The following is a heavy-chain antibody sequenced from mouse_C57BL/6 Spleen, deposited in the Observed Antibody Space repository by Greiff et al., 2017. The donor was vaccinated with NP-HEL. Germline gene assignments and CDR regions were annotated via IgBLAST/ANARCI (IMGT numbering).Heavy chain of an antibody. CDR2: ISRGSSTI. V-gene: IGHV5-17*01. Sequence: EVQGVESGGGLVKPGGSLKLSCAASGFPFSDYGMHWVRQAPEKGLEWVAYISRGSSTIYYADTVKGRFTISRDNAKNTLFLQMTSLRSEDTAMYYCAINWDLAWFAYWGQGTLVTVSA. D-gene: IGHD4-1*01. J-gene: IGHJ3*01. CDR1: GFPFSDYG. CDR3: AINWDLAWFAY.